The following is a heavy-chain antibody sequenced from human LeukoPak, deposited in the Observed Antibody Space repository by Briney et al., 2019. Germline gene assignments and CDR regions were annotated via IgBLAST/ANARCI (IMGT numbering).Heavy chain of an antibody. V-gene: IGHV3-53*01. J-gene: IGHJ3*02. CDR1: GFTVSSNY. CDR3: ARAGEYT. D-gene: IGHD3-16*01. CDR2: IYSDGST. Sequence: PGGSLRLSCAASGFTVSSNYMNWVRQAPGKWLEWVSVIYSDGSTYYTDSVKGRFTISRDNSKNTLYLQMNSLRAEDTAVYYCARAGEYTWGQGTMVTVSS.